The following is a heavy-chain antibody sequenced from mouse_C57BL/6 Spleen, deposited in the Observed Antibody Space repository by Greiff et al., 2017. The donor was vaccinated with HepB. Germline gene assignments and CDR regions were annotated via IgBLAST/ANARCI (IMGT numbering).Heavy chain of an antibody. CDR3: AEGGYGQASGFAY. D-gene: IGHD2-2*01. V-gene: IGHV1-82*01. J-gene: IGHJ3*01. CDR2: IYPGDGDT. CDR1: GYAFSSSW. Sequence: QVQLQQSGPELVKPGASVKISCKASGYAFSSSWMNWVKQRPGKGLEWIGRIYPGDGDTNYNGKFKGKATLTADKSSSTAYMQLSSMTSEDSAVYFCAEGGYGQASGFAYWGQGTLVTVSA.